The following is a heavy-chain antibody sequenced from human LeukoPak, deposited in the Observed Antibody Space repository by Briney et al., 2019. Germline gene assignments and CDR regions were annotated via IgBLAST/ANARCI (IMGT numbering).Heavy chain of an antibody. CDR1: GYTFTSYD. D-gene: IGHD3-3*01. CDR2: MNPNSGNT. J-gene: IGHJ6*03. CDR3: AREYYDFWSGQGAYYVDV. Sequence: GASVKVSCKASGYTFTSYDINWVRQATGQGLEWMGWMNPNSGNTGYAQKFQGRVTMTRNTSISTAYMELSSLRSEDTAVYYCAREYYDFWSGQGAYYVDVWGKGATVTVSS. V-gene: IGHV1-8*01.